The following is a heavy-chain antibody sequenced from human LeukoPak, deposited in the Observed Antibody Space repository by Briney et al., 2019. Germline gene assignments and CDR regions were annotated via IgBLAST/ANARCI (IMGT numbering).Heavy chain of an antibody. V-gene: IGHV3-48*03. D-gene: IGHD3-22*01. J-gene: IGHJ6*04. Sequence: GGSLRLSCAASVFTFSSYEMNWVRQAPGKGLEWVSYISSSGSTIYYADSVKGRFTISRDNAKNSLYLQMNSLRAEDTAVYYCAELGITMIRGVWGKGTTVTISS. CDR3: AELGITMIRGV. CDR2: ISSSGSTI. CDR1: VFTFSSYE.